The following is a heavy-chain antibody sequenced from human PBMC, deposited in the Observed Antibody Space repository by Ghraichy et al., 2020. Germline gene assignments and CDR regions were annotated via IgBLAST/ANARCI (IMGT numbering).Heavy chain of an antibody. J-gene: IGHJ4*02. V-gene: IGHV4-59*08. Sequence: SETLSLTCTVSGGSISSYYWSWIRQPPGKGLEWIGYISYSGSTNYNPSLKSRVTISVDTSKNQFSLKLSSVTAADTAVYYCASSYCGGGSCYLPFARWGQGTLVTVSS. D-gene: IGHD2-15*01. CDR1: GGSISSYY. CDR3: ASSYCGGGSCYLPFAR. CDR2: ISYSGST.